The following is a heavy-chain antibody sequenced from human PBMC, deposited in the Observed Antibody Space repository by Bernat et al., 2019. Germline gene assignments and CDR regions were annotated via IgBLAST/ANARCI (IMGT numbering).Heavy chain of an antibody. CDR2: FCGSGCST. D-gene: IGHD6-13*01. CDR1: GFTFSTYS. CDR3: AKDPVATIGVAGYCNGMDV. J-gene: IGHJ6*02. V-gene: IGHV3-23*01. Sequence: EVQLLESGGGLVQPGGSLRLSCTASGFTFSTYSISWVRQAPGEGLEWVSVFCGSGCSTYYSDSVRGRFTVSRDNSKNTLYLQMNSLRAEDTAVYYCAKDPVATIGVAGYCNGMDVWGQGTTVTVSS.